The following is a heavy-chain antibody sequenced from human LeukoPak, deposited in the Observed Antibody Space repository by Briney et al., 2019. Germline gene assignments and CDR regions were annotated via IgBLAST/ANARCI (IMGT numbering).Heavy chain of an antibody. CDR2: IYPDDSET. Sequence: GESLKISFKGSGYSFGNYWIAWVRPMPGKGLEWMGIIYPDDSETRYSPSFQGQVTISADKSISTAYLQWSSLKASDTAMYYCARQYPGGYYDGRGYGDYWGQGTLVSVSS. D-gene: IGHD3-22*01. CDR3: ARQYPGGYYDGRGYGDY. V-gene: IGHV5-51*01. J-gene: IGHJ4*02. CDR1: GYSFGNYW.